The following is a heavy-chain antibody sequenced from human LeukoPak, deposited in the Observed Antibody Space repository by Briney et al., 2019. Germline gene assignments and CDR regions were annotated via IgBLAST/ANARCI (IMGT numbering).Heavy chain of an antibody. D-gene: IGHD5-24*01. CDR2: INHSGST. CDR1: GGSFSGYY. V-gene: IGHV4-34*01. J-gene: IGHJ6*03. Sequence: SETLSLTCAVYGGSFSGYYWSWIRQPPGKGLEWIWEINHSGSTNYNPSLKSRVTISVDTSKNQFSLKLSSVTAADTAVYYCARGRDGYNYYYYYYMDVWGKGTTVTVSS. CDR3: ARGRDGYNYYYYYYMDV.